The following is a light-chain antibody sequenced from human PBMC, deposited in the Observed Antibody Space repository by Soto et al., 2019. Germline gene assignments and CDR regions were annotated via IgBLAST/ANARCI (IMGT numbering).Light chain of an antibody. V-gene: IGLV1-40*01. CDR1: SSNIGAGYD. Sequence: QSVLTQPPSVSGAPGQRVTISCTGSSSNIGAGYDVHWYQQLPGRAPKLLIYGNTNRPSGVPDRFSGSKSGTSAFLAITGLQAEDEAEYYCLSFDSSLSVVFGGGTKLTVL. CDR2: GNT. J-gene: IGLJ2*01. CDR3: LSFDSSLSVV.